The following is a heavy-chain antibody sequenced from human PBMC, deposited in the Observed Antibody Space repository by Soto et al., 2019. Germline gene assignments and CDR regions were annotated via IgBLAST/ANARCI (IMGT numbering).Heavy chain of an antibody. D-gene: IGHD3-22*01. Sequence: GSETVSCKASGYTFTSFPIHWVRQAPGQRLEWMGWINAGNGDTKYSQKFQGRVTVTRDTSASTAYMELISLRSEDTAVYYCKRAALGYFWGQGTLVTGSS. J-gene: IGHJ1*01. V-gene: IGHV1-3*01. CDR2: INAGNGDT. CDR3: KRAALGYF. CDR1: GYTFTSFP.